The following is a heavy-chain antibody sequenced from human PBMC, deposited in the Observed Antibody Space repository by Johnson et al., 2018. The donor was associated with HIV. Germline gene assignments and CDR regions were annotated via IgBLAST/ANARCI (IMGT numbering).Heavy chain of an antibody. CDR3: SREWSNNRWTYGVDI. CDR1: GFTFSSYA. D-gene: IGHD4-17*01. Sequence: QVQLVESGGGVVQPGRSLRLSCAASGFTFSSYAMHWVRQAPGKGLEWVAVISYDGSNKYYADSVKGRFTISSDNSKNTLYLQINSRRAEDTAVYYCSREWSNNRWTYGVDILGQGTMVTVSS. V-gene: IGHV3-30*04. CDR2: ISYDGSNK. J-gene: IGHJ3*02.